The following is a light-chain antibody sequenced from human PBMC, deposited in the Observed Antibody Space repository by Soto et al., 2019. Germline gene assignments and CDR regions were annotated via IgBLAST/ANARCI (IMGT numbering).Light chain of an antibody. CDR3: QQRSNWPPLT. J-gene: IGKJ4*01. V-gene: IGKV3-11*01. CDR2: DAS. CDR1: QSVSSY. Sequence: EIVLTQSPATLSLSPGKRATLSCRASQSVSSYLAGYQQKPGQPPRLLIYDASNSSTGIPARFSGSGSWTDFTLTISSLEPEDYAVYYCQQRSNWPPLTFGGGTKVEIK.